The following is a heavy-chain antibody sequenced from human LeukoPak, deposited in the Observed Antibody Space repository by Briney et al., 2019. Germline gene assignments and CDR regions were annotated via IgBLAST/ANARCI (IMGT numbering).Heavy chain of an antibody. CDR1: GFTFSTYA. CDR3: VKGGWSSSSREDFYYYYMDV. D-gene: IGHD6-6*01. CDR2: LSSSSSVI. V-gene: IGHV3-48*01. J-gene: IGHJ6*03. Sequence: LTGGSLRLSCAASGFTFSTYAMDWVRQAPGKGLEWVSYLSSSSSVIYHADSVKGRFTISRDHAKNSLCLQMDYLRAEVTAVTYSVKGGWSSSSREDFYYYYMDVWGKGTTVTVSS.